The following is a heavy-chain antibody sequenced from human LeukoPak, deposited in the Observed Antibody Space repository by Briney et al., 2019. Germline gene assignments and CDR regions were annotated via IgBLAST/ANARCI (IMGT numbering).Heavy chain of an antibody. CDR2: IYTGGSP. CDR1: GFTVSSNY. V-gene: IGHV3-66*01. CDR3: ARVRGLITFGGVIVSP. Sequence: PGGSLRLSCAASGFTVSSNYMSWVRQAPGKGLEWVSVIYTGGSPDYADSVKGRFAISRDDSKNTLYLQMNSLRAEDTAVYYCARVRGLITFGGVIVSPWGQGTLVTVSS. D-gene: IGHD3-16*02. J-gene: IGHJ4*02.